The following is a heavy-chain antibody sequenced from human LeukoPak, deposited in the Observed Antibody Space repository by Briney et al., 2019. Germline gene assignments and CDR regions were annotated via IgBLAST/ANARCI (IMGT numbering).Heavy chain of an antibody. CDR2: IRSKAYGGTT. CDR1: GFPFGVYA. CDR3: TRAAASGDYGY. D-gene: IGHD4-17*01. V-gene: IGHV3-49*04. Sequence: SGGPLRLSCTASGFPFGVYAISGVRQAPGRGLEWVGFIRSKAYGGTTEYAASVKGRFTISRDDSKSIAYLQMNSLKTEDTAVYYCTRAAASGDYGYWGQGTLVTVSS. J-gene: IGHJ4*02.